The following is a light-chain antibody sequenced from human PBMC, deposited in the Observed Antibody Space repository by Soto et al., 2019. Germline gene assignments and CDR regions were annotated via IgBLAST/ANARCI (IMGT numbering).Light chain of an antibody. CDR1: SSDDGGYNY. Sequence: QSVLTQPASVSGSPGQSINISCTGTSSDDGGYNYVSWYQQHPGKAPKLMIYDVSNRPSGVSNRFSGSKSGNTASLTISGLQAEDEADYYCSSSTSISTLVVFGGGTKLTVL. CDR2: DVS. CDR3: SSSTSISTLVV. J-gene: IGLJ2*01. V-gene: IGLV2-14*01.